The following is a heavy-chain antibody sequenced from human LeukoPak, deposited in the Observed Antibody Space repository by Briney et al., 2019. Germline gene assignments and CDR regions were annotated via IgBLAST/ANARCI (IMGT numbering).Heavy chain of an antibody. D-gene: IGHD3-22*01. Sequence: SETLCLTCTVSGGSIDSNKYYWVWIRQPPGKGLEWIGSVYATGNTNYSPSLWRRVTISVDTSKNQLSLRLHSVTAADTAIYYCARDRSYYSDTGTDYWGQGALVTVSS. J-gene: IGHJ4*02. CDR2: VYATGNT. CDR3: ARDRSYYSDTGTDY. CDR1: GGSIDSNKYY. V-gene: IGHV4-39*07.